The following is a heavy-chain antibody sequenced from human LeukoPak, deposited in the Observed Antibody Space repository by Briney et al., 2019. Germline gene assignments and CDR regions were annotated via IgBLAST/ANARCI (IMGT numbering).Heavy chain of an antibody. V-gene: IGHV1-8*01. J-gene: IGHJ3*02. CDR1: GYTFTSYD. CDR2: MNPNSGNT. CDR3: ARDPRSRQPSYDAFDI. Sequence: ASVKVSCKASGYTFTSYDINWVRQATGQGLEWMGWMNPNSGNTGYAQKFQGRVTMTTDTSTSTAYMELRSLRSDDTAVYYCARDPRSRQPSYDAFDIWGQGTMVTVSS. D-gene: IGHD1-1*01.